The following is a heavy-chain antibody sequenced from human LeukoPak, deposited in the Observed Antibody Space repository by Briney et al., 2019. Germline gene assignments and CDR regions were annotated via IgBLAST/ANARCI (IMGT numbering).Heavy chain of an antibody. V-gene: IGHV3-21*01. J-gene: IGHJ3*02. CDR1: GFTFSSYS. Sequence: PGGSLRLSCAVSGFTFSSYSMNWVRQAPGKGLGWVSSISSSSSYIYYADSVKGRFTISRDNAKNSLYLQMNSLRAEDTAVYYCARIDQSLDAFDIWGQGTMVTVSS. CDR3: ARIDQSLDAFDI. CDR2: ISSSSSYI.